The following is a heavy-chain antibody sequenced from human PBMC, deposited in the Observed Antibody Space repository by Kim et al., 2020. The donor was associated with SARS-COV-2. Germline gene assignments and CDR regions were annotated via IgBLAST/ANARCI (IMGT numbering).Heavy chain of an antibody. D-gene: IGHD6-19*01. CDR3: ARVGRSGWTDDY. CDR1: GFAFSTYS. CDR2: ISSSSSTI. V-gene: IGHV3-48*02. Sequence: GGSLRLSCAASGFAFSTYSINWVRQAPGKGLEWLSYISSSSSTIYYADSLRGRFTISRDNAENSVYLQMNSLGDEDTAVYYCARVGRSGWTDDYWGQGTLVTVSS. J-gene: IGHJ4*02.